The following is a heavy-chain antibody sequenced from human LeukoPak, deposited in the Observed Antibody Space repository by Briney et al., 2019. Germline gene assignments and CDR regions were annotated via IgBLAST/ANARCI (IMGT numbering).Heavy chain of an antibody. Sequence: PSETLSLTCTVSGGSISSYYWSWIRQPPGKGLEWLGYIYNSRDTNYNPSLKSRVTFSVDTSRNQFSLRLSSVTAADTAVYYRARKGPIAATGPDYWGQGTLVTVSS. J-gene: IGHJ4*02. D-gene: IGHD6-13*01. CDR1: GGSISSYY. CDR2: IYNSRDT. V-gene: IGHV4-59*01. CDR3: ARKGPIAATGPDY.